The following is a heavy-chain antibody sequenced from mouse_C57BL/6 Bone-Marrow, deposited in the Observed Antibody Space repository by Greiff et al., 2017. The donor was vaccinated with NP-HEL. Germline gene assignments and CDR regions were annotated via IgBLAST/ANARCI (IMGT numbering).Heavy chain of an antibody. V-gene: IGHV3-5*01. D-gene: IGHD4-1*01. CDR2: IYYSGTI. CDR1: GISITTGNYR. CDR3: ARGRELGRSYYYAMDY. Sequence: EVKLQESGPGLVKPSQTVFLTCTVTGISITTGNYRWSWIRQFPGNKLEWIGYIYYSGTITYNPSLTSRTTITRDTPKNQFFLEMNSLTAEDTATYYCARGRELGRSYYYAMDYWGQGTSVTVSS. J-gene: IGHJ4*01.